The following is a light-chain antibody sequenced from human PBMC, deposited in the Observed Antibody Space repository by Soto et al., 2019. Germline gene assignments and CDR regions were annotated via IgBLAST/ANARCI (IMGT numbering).Light chain of an antibody. Sequence: DIQMTQSPSSLSASVGDRVTITCRASQGIGNYLAWYQQRPGKVPKLLIYAASTLQSGVPSRFSGSGSGPDFTLTISSLQPEDVETYYCQKYDPAPLTFGGGTKVDI. CDR3: QKYDPAPLT. V-gene: IGKV1-27*01. CDR1: QGIGNY. CDR2: AAS. J-gene: IGKJ4*01.